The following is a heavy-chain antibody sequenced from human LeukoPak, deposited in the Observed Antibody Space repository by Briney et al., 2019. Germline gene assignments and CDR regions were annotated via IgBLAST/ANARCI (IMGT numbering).Heavy chain of an antibody. V-gene: IGHV3-30-3*01. J-gene: IGHJ6*03. CDR3: AKDGSSPSTHYYYYYYMDV. D-gene: IGHD1-26*01. CDR2: ISYDGSNK. CDR1: GFTFSSYA. Sequence: QAGGSLRLSCAASGFTFSSYAMHWVRQAPGKGLEWVAVISYDGSNKYYADSVKGRFTISRDNSKNTLYLQMNSLRAEDTAVYYCAKDGSSPSTHYYYYYYMDVWGKGTTVTVSS.